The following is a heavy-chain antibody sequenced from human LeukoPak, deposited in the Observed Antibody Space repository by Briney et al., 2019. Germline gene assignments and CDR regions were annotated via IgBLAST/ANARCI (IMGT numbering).Heavy chain of an antibody. CDR3: ARDDNYGIFVNVDY. V-gene: IGHV1-18*01. Sequence: ASVKVSCKASGYTFRSYAMTWVRQAPGQGPEWMGWISTSTGDTKYTQKFQGRVTLTTDTSTSTAYMVLSSLRSDDTAVYYCARDDNYGIFVNVDYWGQGTLVTVSS. CDR1: GYTFRSYA. D-gene: IGHD4-11*01. CDR2: ISTSTGDT. J-gene: IGHJ4*02.